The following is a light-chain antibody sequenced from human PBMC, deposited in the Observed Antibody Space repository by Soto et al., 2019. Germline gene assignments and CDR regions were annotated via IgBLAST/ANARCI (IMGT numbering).Light chain of an antibody. CDR2: DTS. CDR3: QQYYNLYT. V-gene: IGKV1-33*01. CDR1: QTISKY. Sequence: DIQMTQSPSPLSASVGDRVTITCQASQTISKYLNWYQQKLGQAPNLLIYDTSNVETGVPSRFSGSGSGTDFNLTISSLQPEDFATYYCQQYYNLYTFGPGTKVDVK. J-gene: IGKJ3*01.